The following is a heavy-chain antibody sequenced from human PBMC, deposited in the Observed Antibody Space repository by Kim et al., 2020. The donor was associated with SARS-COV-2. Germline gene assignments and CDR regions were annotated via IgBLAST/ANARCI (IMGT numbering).Heavy chain of an antibody. J-gene: IGHJ6*02. CDR1: GGSISSYY. CDR3: ASTVTTCPNCYYYYGMDV. CDR2: IYYSGST. V-gene: IGHV4-59*01. D-gene: IGHD4-17*01. Sequence: SETLSLTCTVSGGSISSYYWSWIRQPPGKGLEWIGYIYYSGSTNYNPSLKSRVTISVDTSKNQFSLKLSSVTAADTAVYYCASTVTTCPNCYYYYGMDVWGQGTTVTVSS.